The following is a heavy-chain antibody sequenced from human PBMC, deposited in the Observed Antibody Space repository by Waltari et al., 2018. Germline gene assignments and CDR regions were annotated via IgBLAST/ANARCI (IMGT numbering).Heavy chain of an antibody. CDR2: ISSGGST. CDR3: ARTSALWFGEDYFDY. V-gene: IGHV3-53*02. CDR1: GLTVSSNY. Sequence: EVQLVETGGGLIQPGGCMRLSCAASGLTVSSNYMSWVRQAPGKGLACVSVISSGGSTYSAYAVKRRVTISRDNSKNTLYLQMNSLRAEATAVYYCARTSALWFGEDYFDYWGQGTLVTVSS. D-gene: IGHD3-10*01. J-gene: IGHJ4*02.